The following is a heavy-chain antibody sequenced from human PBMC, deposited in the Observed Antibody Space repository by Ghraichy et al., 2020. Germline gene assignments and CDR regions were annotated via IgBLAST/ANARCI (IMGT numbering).Heavy chain of an antibody. CDR2: INHSGST. D-gene: IGHD6-13*01. CDR3: ARVRIAAAVTGYYYYYYGMDV. V-gene: IGHV4-34*01. CDR1: GGSFSGYY. Sequence: GSLRLSCAVYGGSFSGYYWSWIRQPPGKGLEWIGEINHSGSTNYNPSLKSRVTISVDTSKNQFSLKLSSVTAADTAVYYCARVRIAAAVTGYYYYYYGMDVWGQGTTVTVSS. J-gene: IGHJ6*02.